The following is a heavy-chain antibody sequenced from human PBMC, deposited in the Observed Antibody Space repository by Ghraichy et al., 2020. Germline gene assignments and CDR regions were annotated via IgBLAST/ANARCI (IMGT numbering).Heavy chain of an antibody. CDR1: EFSVGDNY. CDR3: AGKQTGLDY. CDR2: LYGDGTT. Sequence: GGSLRLSCAASEFSVGDNYMTWGRQAAGKGLEWGSHLYGDGTTAYADSVKGRFAISRDNSKNMLFLHMNGLRVEDTAVYYCAGKQTGLDYWGQGILVTVSS. J-gene: IGHJ4*02. D-gene: IGHD6-13*01. V-gene: IGHV3-53*01.